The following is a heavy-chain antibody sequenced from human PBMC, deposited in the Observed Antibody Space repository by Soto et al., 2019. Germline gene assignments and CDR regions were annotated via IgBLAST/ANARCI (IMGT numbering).Heavy chain of an antibody. J-gene: IGHJ6*03. CDR2: IWYDGSNK. D-gene: IGHD6-19*01. CDR1: GFTFSSYG. Sequence: GGSLRLSCAASGFTFSSYGMHWVRQAPGKGLEWVAVIWYDGSNKYYADSVKGRFTISKDNSKNTLYLQMNSLRAEDTAVYYCARDAHARSEGYMDVWGKGTTVTVSS. CDR3: ARDAHARSEGYMDV. V-gene: IGHV3-33*01.